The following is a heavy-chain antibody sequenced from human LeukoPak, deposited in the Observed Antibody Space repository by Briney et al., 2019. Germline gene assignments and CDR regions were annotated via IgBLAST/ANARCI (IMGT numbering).Heavy chain of an antibody. Sequence: GASVKVSCKASGYTFTGYYMHWVRQAPGQGLEWMGWINPNSGGTNYAQKFQGRVTMTRDTSISTAYMELSRLRSDDTAVYYCARGPYSSSSYYSDYWGQGTLVTVSS. D-gene: IGHD6-6*01. CDR2: INPNSGGT. J-gene: IGHJ4*02. CDR3: ARGPYSSSSYYSDY. V-gene: IGHV1-2*02. CDR1: GYTFTGYY.